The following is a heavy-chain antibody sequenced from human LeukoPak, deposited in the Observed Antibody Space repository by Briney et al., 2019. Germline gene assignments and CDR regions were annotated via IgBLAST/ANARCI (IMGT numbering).Heavy chain of an antibody. Sequence: PGGSLRLSCAASGFTFSTYAMSWVRQAPGKGLEWVSAISGSGGSTYYADSVKGRFIISRDNSKKTLYLQMNSLRAEDTALYYCARDPKRGFSYGWGAFDIWGQGTMVTVSS. CDR2: ISGSGGST. CDR1: GFTFSTYA. J-gene: IGHJ3*02. CDR3: ARDPKRGFSYGWGAFDI. D-gene: IGHD5-18*01. V-gene: IGHV3-23*01.